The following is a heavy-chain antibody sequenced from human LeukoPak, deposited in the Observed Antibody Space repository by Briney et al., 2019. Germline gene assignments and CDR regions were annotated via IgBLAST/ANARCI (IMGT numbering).Heavy chain of an antibody. CDR1: GFTFSSYA. Sequence: GGSLRLSCAASGFTFSSYAMSWVRQAPGKGLEWVSAISGSGGSTYYADSVKGRFTISRDNSKNTLYLQMNSLRAEDTAVYYCARDRVPAAIGQSDYWGQGTLVTVSS. CDR2: ISGSGGST. CDR3: ARDRVPAAIGQSDY. J-gene: IGHJ4*02. D-gene: IGHD2-2*02. V-gene: IGHV3-23*01.